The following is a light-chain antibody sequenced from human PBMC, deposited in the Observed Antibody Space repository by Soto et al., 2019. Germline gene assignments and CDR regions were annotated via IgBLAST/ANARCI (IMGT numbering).Light chain of an antibody. CDR2: HDN. V-gene: IGLV1-40*01. Sequence: QSVLTQPPSVSGAPGQRVTISCTGSSSNIGAGYAVHWYQQLPGTAPNLLIFHDNNRPSGVPDRFSGFKSGTSASLAITGIQAEDEADYFCQSYDSSLSASVFGGGTQLTVL. J-gene: IGLJ2*01. CDR3: QSYDSSLSASV. CDR1: SSNIGAGYA.